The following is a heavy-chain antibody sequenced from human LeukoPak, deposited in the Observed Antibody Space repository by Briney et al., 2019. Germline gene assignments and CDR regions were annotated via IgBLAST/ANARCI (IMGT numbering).Heavy chain of an antibody. J-gene: IGHJ4*02. V-gene: IGHV3-23*01. CDR2: ISGSGGST. Sequence: PGGSLRLSCAASGFTFSSYAMSWVREARGKGLEWVSAISGSGGSTYYADSVKGRFTISRDNSKNTLYLQMNSLRAEDTAVYYCAKDSRYYYGSGRDYYFDYWGQGTLVTVSS. D-gene: IGHD3-10*01. CDR1: GFTFSSYA. CDR3: AKDSRYYYGSGRDYYFDY.